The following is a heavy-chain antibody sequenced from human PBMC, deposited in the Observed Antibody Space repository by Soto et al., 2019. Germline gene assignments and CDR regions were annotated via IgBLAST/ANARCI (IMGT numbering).Heavy chain of an antibody. V-gene: IGHV1-18*04. J-gene: IGHJ5*02. Sequence: QVELVQSGAEVKKPGASVKVSCKASGYTFTNYAITWVRQAPGQGLEWMGWISVYNGNTNYAQKLQGRVALTLDTSTSTAYMDLRSLRSDDTAVYYCAGRQDYGDPTASHWFDPWGHGTLVTVSS. CDR1: GYTFTNYA. CDR2: ISVYNGNT. D-gene: IGHD4-17*01. CDR3: AGRQDYGDPTASHWFDP.